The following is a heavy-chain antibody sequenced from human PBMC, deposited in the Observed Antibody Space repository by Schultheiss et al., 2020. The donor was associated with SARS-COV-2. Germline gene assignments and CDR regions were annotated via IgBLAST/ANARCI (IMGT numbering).Heavy chain of an antibody. Sequence: SGPTLVKPTQTLTLTCTFSGFSLSTGGMCVSWIRQPPGKALEWLALIEWDDDKYYSTSLKTRLTISRDTSKNQVVLTMTNMGPVDTATYYCARPNSCGSGWYFFDYWGQGAMVTVSS. CDR2: IEWDDDK. V-gene: IGHV2-70*01. D-gene: IGHD6-19*01. J-gene: IGHJ4*02. CDR3: ARPNSCGSGWYFFDY. CDR1: GFSLSTGGMC.